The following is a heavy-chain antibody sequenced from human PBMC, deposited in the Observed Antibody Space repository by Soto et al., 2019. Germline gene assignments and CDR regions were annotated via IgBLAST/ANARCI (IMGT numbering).Heavy chain of an antibody. Sequence: EVQLVESGGGLVQPGGSLRLSCAASGFTFSNYWMAWVRQAPGKGLEWVANIDQDGGEKYYVDSVKGRFTISRDNAKNSLYLHMNSLRAEDTAVHYCARGGNWFDPWGQGTLVTVSS. D-gene: IGHD3-10*01. CDR3: ARGGNWFDP. CDR2: IDQDGGEK. J-gene: IGHJ5*02. CDR1: GFTFSNYW. V-gene: IGHV3-7*05.